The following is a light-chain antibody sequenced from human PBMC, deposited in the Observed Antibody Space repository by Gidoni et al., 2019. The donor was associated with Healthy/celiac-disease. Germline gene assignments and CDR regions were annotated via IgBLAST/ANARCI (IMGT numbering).Light chain of an antibody. J-gene: IGKJ1*01. CDR2: GAS. Sequence: DIEMTQSPATLSVSPGERATLSCRASQSVSSNLAWYQQKPGQAPRLLISGASTSATGIPARFSGSGSGKEFTLTISSLQSEDFAVYYCQQYNNWPRTFGQGTKVEIK. CDR1: QSVSSN. CDR3: QQYNNWPRT. V-gene: IGKV3-15*01.